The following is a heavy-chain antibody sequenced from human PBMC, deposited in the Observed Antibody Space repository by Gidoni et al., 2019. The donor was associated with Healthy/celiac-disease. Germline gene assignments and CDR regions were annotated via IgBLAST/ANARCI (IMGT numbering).Heavy chain of an antibody. CDR2: IDWDDDK. Sequence: QVTLRESGPALVKPTQTLTLTCTFSGFSLSTSGMCVSWIRQPPGKALEWLARIDWDDDKYYSTSLKTRLTISKDTSKNQVVLTMTNMDPVDTATYYCARIGWGSGCLVPSDYWGQGTLVTVSS. J-gene: IGHJ4*02. V-gene: IGHV2-70*15. D-gene: IGHD3-22*01. CDR3: ARIGWGSGCLVPSDY. CDR1: GFSLSTSGMC.